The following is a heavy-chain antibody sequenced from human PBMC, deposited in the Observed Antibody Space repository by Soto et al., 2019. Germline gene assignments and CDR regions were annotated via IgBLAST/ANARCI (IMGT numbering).Heavy chain of an antibody. CDR3: AKDRGGFARGWEYYDF. CDR2: ISASGGST. Sequence: LRLSCAASGFAFSSYTMSWVRHTPGKGLEWVSSISASGGSTYYGDSLKGRFTISRDNSKNTLNLHIKSLGVEDSAVYYCAKDRGGFARGWEYYDFWGQGTQVTVSS. D-gene: IGHD6-19*01. J-gene: IGHJ4*02. V-gene: IGHV3-23*01. CDR1: GFAFSSYT.